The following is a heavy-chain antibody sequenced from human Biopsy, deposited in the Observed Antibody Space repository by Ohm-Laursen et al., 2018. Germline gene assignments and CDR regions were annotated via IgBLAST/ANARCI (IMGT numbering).Heavy chain of an antibody. Sequence: SLRLSCAAPGFTFSNYGIHWVRQAPGKGLEWVALISHGGNDDYYADSVEGRFTVSRDNSKNTVVLQMNSLRPEDTALYYCARDRGYYSDRTVPGYFDLWGRGTLVTVSS. CDR3: ARDRGYYSDRTVPGYFDL. CDR2: ISHGGNDD. CDR1: GFTFSNYG. J-gene: IGHJ2*01. V-gene: IGHV3-30*03. D-gene: IGHD3-22*01.